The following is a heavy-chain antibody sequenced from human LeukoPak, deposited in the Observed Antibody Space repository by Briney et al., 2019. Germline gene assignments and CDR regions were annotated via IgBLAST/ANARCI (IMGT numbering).Heavy chain of an antibody. V-gene: IGHV4-59*11. CDR2: VYSSGST. D-gene: IGHD3-22*01. Sequence: SETLSLTCTVSGASISGHYWIWIRQPPGRGLEWIGYVYSSGSTNYNPSLKSRVTMSVDTSKNQFSLKLSSVTAADTAVYYCARDSSGYNWFDPWGQGTLVTGSS. J-gene: IGHJ5*02. CDR3: ARDSSGYNWFDP. CDR1: GASISGHY.